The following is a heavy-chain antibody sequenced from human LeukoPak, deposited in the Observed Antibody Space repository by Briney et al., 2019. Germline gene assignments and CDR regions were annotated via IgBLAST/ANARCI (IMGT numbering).Heavy chain of an antibody. CDR2: IDHTGST. CDR1: GGSFSGYY. CDR3: ARVRGLWFGVRNDS. V-gene: IGHV4-34*01. J-gene: IGHJ4*02. Sequence: PSETLSLTCAVYGGSFSGYYWSWIWQPPGKGLEWIGEIDHTGSTHYNPSLKSRVTMSVDASKNQFSLKLTFVTAADTAVYYCARVRGLWFGVRNDSWGQGTLVTVSS. D-gene: IGHD3-10*01.